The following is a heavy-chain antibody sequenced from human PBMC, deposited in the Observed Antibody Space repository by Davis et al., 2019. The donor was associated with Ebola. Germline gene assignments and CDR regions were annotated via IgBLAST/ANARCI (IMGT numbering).Heavy chain of an antibody. CDR3: ARHGNYGDYFYWYFDL. J-gene: IGHJ2*01. D-gene: IGHD4-17*01. V-gene: IGHV4-59*08. CDR1: GGSISSYY. CDR2: IYYSGST. Sequence: SETLSLTCTVSGGSISSYYWSWIRQPPGKGLEWIGYIYYSGSTNYNPSLKSRVTISVDTSKNQFSLKLSSVTAADTAVYYCARHGNYGDYFYWYFDLWGRGTLVTVSS.